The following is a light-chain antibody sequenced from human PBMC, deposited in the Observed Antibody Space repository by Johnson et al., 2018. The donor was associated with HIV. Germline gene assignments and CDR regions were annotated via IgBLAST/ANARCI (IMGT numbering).Light chain of an antibody. J-gene: IGLJ1*01. Sequence: QSVLSQPHSVSAAPGQKVTISCSGSSSNIGNKYVSWYQQLPGTAPKLLIYENTKRPSGIPDRFSGSKSGTSATLGITGLPTGAEADSYCGTWDTNLSAGGGFGSGTKVTVL. CDR3: GTWDTNLSAGGG. CDR1: SSNIGNKY. V-gene: IGLV1-51*02. CDR2: ENT.